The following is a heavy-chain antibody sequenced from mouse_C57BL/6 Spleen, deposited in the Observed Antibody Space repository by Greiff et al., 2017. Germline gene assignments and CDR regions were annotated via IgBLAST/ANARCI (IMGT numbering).Heavy chain of an antibody. CDR1: GYSITSGYY. J-gene: IGHJ1*03. D-gene: IGHD4-1*01. CDR2: ISYDGSN. V-gene: IGHV3-6*01. CDR3: ARAWDGYWYFDV. Sequence: EVKLMESGPGLVKPSQSLSLTCSVTGYSITSGYYWNWIRQFPGNKLEWMGYISYDGSNNYNPSLKNRISITRDTSKNQFFLKLNSVTTEDTATYYCARAWDGYWYFDVWGTGTTVTVSS.